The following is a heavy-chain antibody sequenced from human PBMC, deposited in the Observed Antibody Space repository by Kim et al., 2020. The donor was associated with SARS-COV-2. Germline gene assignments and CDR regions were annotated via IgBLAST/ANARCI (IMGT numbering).Heavy chain of an antibody. V-gene: IGHV4-34*01. J-gene: IGHJ4*02. CDR1: GGSFSGYY. CDR2: INHSGST. CDR3: ARGRSQYYYGSGLYFFDY. Sequence: SETLSLTCAVYGGSFSGYYWSWIRQPPGKGLEWIGEINHSGSTNYNPSLKSRVTISVDTSKNQFSLKLSSVTAADTAVYYCARGRSQYYYGSGLYFFDYWGQGTLVTVSS. D-gene: IGHD3-10*01.